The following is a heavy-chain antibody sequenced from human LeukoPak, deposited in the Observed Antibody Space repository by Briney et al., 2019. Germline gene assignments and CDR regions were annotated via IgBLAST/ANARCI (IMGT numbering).Heavy chain of an antibody. V-gene: IGHV3-21*04. J-gene: IGHJ4*02. CDR3: AKGYCSSTSCPAGG. Sequence: GGSLRLSCAASGFTFSSYSMNWVRQAPGRGLEWVSSISSSSSYIYYADSVKGRFTISRDNAKNSLYLQMNSLRAEDTALYYCAKGYCSSTSCPAGGWGQGTLVTVSS. CDR1: GFTFSSYS. CDR2: ISSSSSYI. D-gene: IGHD2-2*01.